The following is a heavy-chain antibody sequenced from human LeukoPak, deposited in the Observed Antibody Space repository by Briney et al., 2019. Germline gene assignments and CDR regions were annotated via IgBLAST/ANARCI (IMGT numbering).Heavy chain of an antibody. Sequence: SETLSLTCTVSGGSISSYCWSWIRQPPGKGLEWIGYIYYSGSTNYNPSLKSRVTISVDTSKNQFSLKLSSVTAADTAVYYCARNEAAMVYFDYWGQGTLVTVSS. CDR3: ARNEAAMVYFDY. J-gene: IGHJ4*02. V-gene: IGHV4-59*08. CDR1: GGSISSYC. CDR2: IYYSGST. D-gene: IGHD5-18*01.